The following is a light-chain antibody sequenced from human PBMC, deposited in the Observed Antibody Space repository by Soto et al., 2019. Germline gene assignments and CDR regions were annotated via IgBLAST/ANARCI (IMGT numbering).Light chain of an antibody. J-gene: IGKJ1*01. Sequence: EIVLTQSPGTLSVSPGERATLSCRASQSVSSNLAWYQQNPCQPPRLLIHGASTRAPGIPDRFSCSRSGTDFTLTISRLEPEDFAVYYCQLYGGSPKTFGQGTKVDIK. CDR3: QLYGGSPKT. CDR1: QSVSSN. V-gene: IGKV3-20*01. CDR2: GAS.